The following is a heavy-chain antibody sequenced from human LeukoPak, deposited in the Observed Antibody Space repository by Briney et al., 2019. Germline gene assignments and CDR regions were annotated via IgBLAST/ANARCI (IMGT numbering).Heavy chain of an antibody. CDR1: GFTFSSYW. Sequence: GSLRLSCAASGFTFSSYWMTWVRQAPGKGLEWVANIKQDGSEKYYVDSVKGRFTISRDNAKNSLYLQMNSLRAEDTAVYYCARGYYYYDSSGYCLDYWGQGTLVTVSS. V-gene: IGHV3-7*01. CDR2: IKQDGSEK. CDR3: ARGYYYYDSSGYCLDY. D-gene: IGHD3-22*01. J-gene: IGHJ4*02.